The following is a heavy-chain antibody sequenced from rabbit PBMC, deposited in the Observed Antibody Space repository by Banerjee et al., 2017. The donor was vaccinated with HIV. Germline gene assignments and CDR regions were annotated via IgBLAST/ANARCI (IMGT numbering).Heavy chain of an antibody. CDR2: IYAGSSGST. Sequence: QEQLEESGGGLVKPEGSLTLTCTASGFTLSSYWICWVRQAPGKGLEWIACIYAGSSGSTYYASWAKGRFTISKASSTTVTLQMTSLTAADTATYFCARDLAGVIGWNFKLWGPGTLVTVS. D-gene: IGHD4-1*01. CDR3: ARDLAGVIGWNFKL. V-gene: IGHV1S45*01. J-gene: IGHJ4*01. CDR1: GFTLSSYW.